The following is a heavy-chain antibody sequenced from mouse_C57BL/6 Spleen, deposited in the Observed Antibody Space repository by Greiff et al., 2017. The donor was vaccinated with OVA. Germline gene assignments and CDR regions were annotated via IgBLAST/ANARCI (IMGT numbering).Heavy chain of an antibody. CDR3: ARQGEYGNYYAMDY. CDR1: GFTFSDYG. V-gene: IGHV5-15*01. CDR2: ISNLAYSI. D-gene: IGHD2-10*02. J-gene: IGHJ4*01. Sequence: EVHLVESGGGLVQPGGSLKLSCAASGFTFSDYGMAWVRQAPRKGPEWVAFISNLAYSIYYADTVTGRFTISRENAKNTLYLEMSSLRSEDTAMYYCARQGEYGNYYAMDYWGQGTSVTVSS.